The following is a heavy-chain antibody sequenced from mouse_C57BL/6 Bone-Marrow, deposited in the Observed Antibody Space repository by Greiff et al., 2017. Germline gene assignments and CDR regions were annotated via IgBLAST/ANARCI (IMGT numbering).Heavy chain of an antibody. CDR1: GYTFTSYG. CDR3: AREGGSYAMDY. V-gene: IGHV1-81*01. Sequence: QVQLQQSGAELARPGASVKLSCTASGYTFTSYGISWVKQRTGQGLEWIGEIYPRSGNTYYNEKFQGKATLTADKSSSTAYMELRSLTSEDSAVYFCAREGGSYAMDYWGQGTSVTVSS. J-gene: IGHJ4*01. CDR2: IYPRSGNT. D-gene: IGHD1-1*01.